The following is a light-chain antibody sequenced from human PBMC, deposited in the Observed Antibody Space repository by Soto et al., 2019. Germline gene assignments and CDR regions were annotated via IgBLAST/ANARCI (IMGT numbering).Light chain of an antibody. J-gene: IGKJ5*01. CDR1: QGISSA. CDR2: DAS. Sequence: AIQLTQSPSSLSASVGDRVTITCRASQGISSALAWYQQKQGKAPKLLIYDASSLESGVPSRFSGSGSGTDFTLTISSLQPEDFATYYCQQVNSYPITFGQGTRLEIK. V-gene: IGKV1-13*02. CDR3: QQVNSYPIT.